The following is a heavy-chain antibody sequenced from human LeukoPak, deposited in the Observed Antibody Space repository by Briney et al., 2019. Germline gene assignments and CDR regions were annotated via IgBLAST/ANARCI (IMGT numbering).Heavy chain of an antibody. CDR2: IKQDGSEK. V-gene: IGHV3-7*01. CDR3: ARVLTIAPADS. CDR1: GFTFSSYW. Sequence: QAGGSLRLSCAASGFTFSSYWMSWVRQAPGKGLEWVANIKQDGSEKYYVDSVKGRFTISRDNAKNSLYLQMKSLRAEDTAIYYCARVLTIAPADSWGQGTLVTVSS. D-gene: IGHD2-2*01. J-gene: IGHJ4*02.